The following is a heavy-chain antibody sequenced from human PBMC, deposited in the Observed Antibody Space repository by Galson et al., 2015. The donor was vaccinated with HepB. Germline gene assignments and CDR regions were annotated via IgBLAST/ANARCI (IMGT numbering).Heavy chain of an antibody. CDR2: INPNSGRT. D-gene: IGHD2-2*01. Sequence: SVKVSCKASPYTFTKCYIHWVRQAPGQGLQWVGWINPNSGRTNYAPNLQDRVTMSRDTSINTVYMDLSSLRSDDSAIYFCARAVVPAAPSDSWGQGTLVTVSS. CDR3: ARAVVPAAPSDS. V-gene: IGHV1-2*02. CDR1: PYTFTKCY. J-gene: IGHJ5*01.